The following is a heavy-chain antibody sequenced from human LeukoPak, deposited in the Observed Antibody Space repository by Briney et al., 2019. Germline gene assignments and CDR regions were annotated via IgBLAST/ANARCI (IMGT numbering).Heavy chain of an antibody. CDR1: GFTFSSYG. CDR3: VKHSAPVLAAARFDY. V-gene: IGHV3-23*01. CDR2: ISGSGGST. Sequence: GGTLRLSCAASGFTFSSYGMSWVRQAPGKGLEWVSAISGSGGSTYYADSVKGRFTISRDNSKNTLYLQMNSLRAEDTALYYCVKHSAPVLAAARFDYWGQGNLVTVSS. J-gene: IGHJ4*02. D-gene: IGHD2-2*01.